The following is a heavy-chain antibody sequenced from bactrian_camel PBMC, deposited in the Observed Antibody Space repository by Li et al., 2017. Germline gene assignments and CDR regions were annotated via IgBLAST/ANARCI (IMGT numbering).Heavy chain of an antibody. D-gene: IGHD2*01. CDR2: LYTDGASA. CDR1: GDTIGRYC. V-gene: IGHV3S1*01. Sequence: HVQLVESGGGSVQVGGSLRLSCVASGDTIGRYCMGWFRQAPGKEREGVAALYTDGASAYYADSVKGRFTISRDNAKTTLYLQMDSLKTEDTAMYYCNTGTGTRYNGKKKSNRRPPGQGTQVTVS. J-gene: IGHJ4*01.